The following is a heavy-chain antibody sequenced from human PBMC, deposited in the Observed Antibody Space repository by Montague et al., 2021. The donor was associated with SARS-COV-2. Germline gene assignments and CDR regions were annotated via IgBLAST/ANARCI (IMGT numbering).Heavy chain of an antibody. CDR2: IYYSGST. V-gene: IGHV4-59*01. J-gene: IGHJ4*02. CDR3: ARVFPRWLQFDPYFDY. D-gene: IGHD5-24*01. Sequence: SETLSLTCTVSGGSISSYYWSWIRQPLGKGLERIGYIYYSGSTNYNPSLKSRVTISVDTSKNQFSLKLSSVTAADTAVYYCARVFPRWLQFDPYFDYWGQGTLVTVSS. CDR1: GGSISSYY.